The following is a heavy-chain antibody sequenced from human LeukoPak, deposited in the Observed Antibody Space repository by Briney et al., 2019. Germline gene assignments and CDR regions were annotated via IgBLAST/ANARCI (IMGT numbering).Heavy chain of an antibody. CDR1: GFTFSDYY. Sequence: LRLSCVASGFTFSDYYMSWIRQAPGKGLEWIGEINHSGSTNYNPSLKSRVTISVDTSKNQFSLKLSSVTAADTAVYYCAGMLWFGGNRFDPWGQGTLVTVSS. CDR2: INHSGST. CDR3: AGMLWFGGNRFDP. D-gene: IGHD3-10*01. J-gene: IGHJ5*02. V-gene: IGHV4-34*08.